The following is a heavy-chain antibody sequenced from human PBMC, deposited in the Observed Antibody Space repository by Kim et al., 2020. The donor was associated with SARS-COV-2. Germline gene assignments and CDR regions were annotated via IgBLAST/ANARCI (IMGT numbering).Heavy chain of an antibody. J-gene: IGHJ3*02. D-gene: IGHD1-1*01. V-gene: IGHV5-51*01. Sequence: RYSPSFQGQVTITADKSISTAYLQWSSLKASDTAMYYCARHTGTTGAFDIWGPGTLVTVAS. CDR3: ARHTGTTGAFDI.